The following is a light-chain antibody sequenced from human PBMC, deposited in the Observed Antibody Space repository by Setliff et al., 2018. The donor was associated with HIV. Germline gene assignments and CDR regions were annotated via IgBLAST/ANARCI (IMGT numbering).Light chain of an antibody. Sequence: QSALTQPASVSGSPGQSITISCTGTSSDVGGYKYVYWYQQHPGKAPKLMIYEVSNRPSGISNRFSGSKSVNTASLTISGLQAEDEADYYCSSYRSGNTLVFGTGTKVTVL. J-gene: IGLJ1*01. CDR2: EVS. CDR3: SSYRSGNTLV. CDR1: SSDVGGYKY. V-gene: IGLV2-14*01.